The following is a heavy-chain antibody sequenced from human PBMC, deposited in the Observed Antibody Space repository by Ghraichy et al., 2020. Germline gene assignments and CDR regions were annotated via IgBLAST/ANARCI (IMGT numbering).Heavy chain of an antibody. V-gene: IGHV4-59*01. D-gene: IGHD3-16*02. CDR2: IYYSGST. J-gene: IGHJ5*02. CDR1: GGSISSYY. CDR3: ARKSKGVWGSYRFFWFDP. Sequence: TLSLTCTVSGGSISSYYWSWIRQPPGKGLEWIGYIYYSGSTNYNPSLKSRVTISVDTSKNQFSLKLSSVTAADTAVYYCARKSKGVWGSYRFFWFDPWGQGTLVTVSS.